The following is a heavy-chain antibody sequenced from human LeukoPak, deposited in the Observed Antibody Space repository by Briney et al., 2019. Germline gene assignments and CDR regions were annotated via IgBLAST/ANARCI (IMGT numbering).Heavy chain of an antibody. V-gene: IGHV4-59*01. J-gene: IGHJ6*03. D-gene: IGHD1-14*01. CDR3: AREVIRPEREGSYYYYMDV. CDR1: GGSISSYY. CDR2: IYYSGST. Sequence: SETLSLTCTVSGGSISSYYWSWIRQPPGKGLEWIGYIYYSGSTNYNPSLKSRVTISVDTSKNQFSLKLSSVTAADTAVYYCAREVIRPEREGSYYYYMDVWGKGTTVTVSS.